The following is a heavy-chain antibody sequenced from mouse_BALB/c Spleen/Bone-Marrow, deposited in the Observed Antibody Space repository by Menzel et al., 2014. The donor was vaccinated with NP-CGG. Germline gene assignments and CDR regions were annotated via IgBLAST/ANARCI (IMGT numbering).Heavy chain of an antibody. CDR1: GFTFSNFG. V-gene: IGHV5-17*02. CDR3: ARSHFYGNYFDY. CDR2: VSTGSTII. D-gene: IGHD2-1*01. Sequence: EVMLVESGGGLVQPGGSRKLSCAASGFTFSNFGMHWFRQSPEKGLEWVAFVSTGSTIIYYADTVKGRFTISRDNPENTLFLQMTGVRSEDTAIYYCARSHFYGNYFDYWGQGTTLTVSS. J-gene: IGHJ2*01.